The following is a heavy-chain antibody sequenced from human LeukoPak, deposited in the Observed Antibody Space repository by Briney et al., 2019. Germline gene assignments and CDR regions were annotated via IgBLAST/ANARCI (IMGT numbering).Heavy chain of an antibody. CDR3: AKMTTRELVVASGFDY. CDR1: GVTFSSHA. D-gene: IGHD1-26*01. J-gene: IGHJ4*02. V-gene: IGHV3-23*01. Sequence: PGGSLRLSCAASGVTFSSHAMSWGRQAPGKGLEWVSGISGRGGSAHYADSVKGRFTISRDKSKNTLYLQMNSLRAEDTAVYYCAKMTTRELVVASGFDYWGQGPLVTVSS. CDR2: ISGRGGSA.